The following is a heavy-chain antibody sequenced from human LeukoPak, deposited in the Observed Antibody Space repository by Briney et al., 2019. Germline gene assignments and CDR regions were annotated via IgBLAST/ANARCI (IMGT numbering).Heavy chain of an antibody. CDR2: IYYSGST. J-gene: IGHJ4*02. D-gene: IGHD6-13*01. Sequence: SETLSLTCTVSGGSISSYYWSWIRQPPGKGLEWIGYIYYSGSTNYNPSLKSRVTISVDTSKNQLSLKLSSVTAADTAVYYCARDRGTAAAGSDFDYWGQGTLVTVSS. CDR1: GGSISSYY. V-gene: IGHV4-59*01. CDR3: ARDRGTAAAGSDFDY.